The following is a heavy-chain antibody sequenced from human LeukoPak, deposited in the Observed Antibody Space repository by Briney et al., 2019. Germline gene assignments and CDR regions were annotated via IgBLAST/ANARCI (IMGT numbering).Heavy chain of an antibody. Sequence: GASVKDSCKASGGTFSSYAISWVRLAPGQGLEWMGGIIPIFGTANYAQKFQGRVTITADESTSTAYMELSSLRSEDTAVYYCASGYSSSAGAFDIWGQGTMVTVSS. D-gene: IGHD6-6*01. CDR1: GGTFSSYA. V-gene: IGHV1-69*01. J-gene: IGHJ3*02. CDR2: IIPIFGTA. CDR3: ASGYSSSAGAFDI.